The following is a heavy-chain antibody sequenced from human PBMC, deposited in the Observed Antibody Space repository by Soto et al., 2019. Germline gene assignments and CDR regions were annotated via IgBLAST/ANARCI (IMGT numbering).Heavy chain of an antibody. Sequence: PGGSLRLSCAASGFTFSSYAMHWVRQAPGKGLEWVAVISYDGSNKYYADSVKGRFTISRDNSKNTLYLQMNSLRAEDTAVYHGARGSNGGYISCFDPCGQGPLVTVSS. CDR1: GFTFSSYA. J-gene: IGHJ5*02. D-gene: IGHD6-25*01. V-gene: IGHV3-30-3*01. CDR3: ARGSNGGYISCFDP. CDR2: ISYDGSNK.